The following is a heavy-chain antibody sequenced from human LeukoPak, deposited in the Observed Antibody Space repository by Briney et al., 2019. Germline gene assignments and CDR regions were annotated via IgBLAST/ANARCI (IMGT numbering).Heavy chain of an antibody. CDR2: ISSSSSTI. V-gene: IGHV3-48*04. CDR3: ARDSPFGGD. D-gene: IGHD4-23*01. Sequence: GGSLRLSCVASGFTFNDYSMNWVRQAPGKGLEWVSYISSSSSTIYYADSVKGRFTISRDNAKNSLYLQMNSLRAEDTAVYYCARDSPFGGDWGQGTLVTVSS. CDR1: GFTFNDYS. J-gene: IGHJ4*02.